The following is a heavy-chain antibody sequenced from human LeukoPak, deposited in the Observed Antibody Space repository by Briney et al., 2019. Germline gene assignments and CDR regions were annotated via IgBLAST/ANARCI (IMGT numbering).Heavy chain of an antibody. D-gene: IGHD1-26*01. CDR1: GFIFGNFW. Sequence: GGSLRLSCAASGFIFGNFWMTWVRQAPGKGLEWVANVKQDGSERYYVDSLKGRFTISRDNAKNTLYLQMNSLRAEDTAVYYCTRDLSGTYYGRFDYWGQGTLVTVSS. J-gene: IGHJ4*02. CDR2: VKQDGSER. V-gene: IGHV3-7*01. CDR3: TRDLSGTYYGRFDY.